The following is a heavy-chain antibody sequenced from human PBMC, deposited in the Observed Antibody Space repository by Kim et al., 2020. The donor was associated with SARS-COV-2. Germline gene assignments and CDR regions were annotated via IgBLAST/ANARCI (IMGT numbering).Heavy chain of an antibody. CDR1: GYTFTSYG. Sequence: ASVKVSCKASGYTFTSYGISWVRQAPGQGLEWMGWISAYNGNTNYAQKLQGRVTMTTDTSTSTAYMELRSLRSDDTAVYYCAMGGRVRGHYYYYYGMDVWGQGTTVTVSS. V-gene: IGHV1-18*01. D-gene: IGHD3-10*01. CDR3: AMGGRVRGHYYYYYGMDV. CDR2: ISAYNGNT. J-gene: IGHJ6*02.